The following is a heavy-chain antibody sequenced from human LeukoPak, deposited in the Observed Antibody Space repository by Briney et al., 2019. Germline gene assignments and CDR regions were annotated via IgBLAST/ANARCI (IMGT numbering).Heavy chain of an antibody. D-gene: IGHD3-3*01. CDR1: GFTFSSYA. V-gene: IGHV3-23*01. CDR2: VSDRGDST. CDR3: AKANSITIFGVISPVDY. J-gene: IGHJ4*02. Sequence: GGSLRLSCAASGFTFSSYAMSWVRQTPGKGLEWVSTVSDRGDSTYYADSVKGRFTISRDNSKNTLYLQMNSLRAEDTAVYYCAKANSITIFGVISPVDYWGQGNLVTVSS.